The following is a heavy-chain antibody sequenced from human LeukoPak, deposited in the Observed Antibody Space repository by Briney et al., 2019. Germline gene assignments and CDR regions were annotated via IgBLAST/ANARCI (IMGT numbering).Heavy chain of an antibody. CDR3: AKAGAYYYGSGIVDY. Sequence: PGGSLRLSCAASGFTFSSCSMNWVRQAPGKGLEWVSSISSSSSYIYYADSVKGRFTISRDNAKNSLYLQMNSLRAEDTAVYYCAKAGAYYYGSGIVDYWGQGTLVTVSS. CDR1: GFTFSSCS. CDR2: ISSSSSYI. V-gene: IGHV3-21*01. D-gene: IGHD3-10*01. J-gene: IGHJ4*02.